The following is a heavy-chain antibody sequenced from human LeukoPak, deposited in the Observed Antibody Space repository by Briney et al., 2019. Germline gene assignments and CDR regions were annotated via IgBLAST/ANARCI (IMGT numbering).Heavy chain of an antibody. V-gene: IGHV3-7*01. CDR1: GFTFSSYW. Sequence: GGSLRLSCAVSGFTFSSYWMSWVRQAPGKGLEWVANIKQDGSEKDYVDSVKGRFTISRDNAKNSPYLQMNTLRAEDTAVYYCARDRYLTRSCGYDFDYWGQGTLVTVSS. CDR2: IKQDGSEK. D-gene: IGHD6-13*01. J-gene: IGHJ4*02. CDR3: ARDRYLTRSCGYDFDY.